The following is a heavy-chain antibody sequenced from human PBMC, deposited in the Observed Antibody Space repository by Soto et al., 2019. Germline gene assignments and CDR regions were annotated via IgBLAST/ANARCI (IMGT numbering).Heavy chain of an antibody. D-gene: IGHD1-26*01. V-gene: IGHV4-61*01. CDR3: ARGLISGSHYSGGWYYFDS. Sequence: PSETLSLTCTVSGGSVSSGSYYWSWIRQPPGKGLEWIGYIYYSGSTNYNPSLKSRVTISVHTSSSQFSLELSSVTAADTAVYYCARGLISGSHYSGGWYYFDSWGQGTQVTVS. CDR1: GGSVSSGSYY. J-gene: IGHJ4*02. CDR2: IYYSGST.